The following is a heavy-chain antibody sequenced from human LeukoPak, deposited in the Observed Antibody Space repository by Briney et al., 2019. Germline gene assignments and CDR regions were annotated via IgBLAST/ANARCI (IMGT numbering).Heavy chain of an antibody. CDR3: ARPVGIAAAGTRYWFDP. CDR2: TYYSRTT. Sequence: TSQCRSPTCIVATGSLTSSSYYCGWIRQPPGNGLEWFGRTYYSRTTYYNSSVKSRVTISVDTSKPQFSLKLSSVTAADTAVYYCARPVGIAAAGTRYWFDPWGQGTLVTVSS. D-gene: IGHD6-13*01. V-gene: IGHV4-39*01. J-gene: IGHJ5*02. CDR1: TGSLTSSSYY.